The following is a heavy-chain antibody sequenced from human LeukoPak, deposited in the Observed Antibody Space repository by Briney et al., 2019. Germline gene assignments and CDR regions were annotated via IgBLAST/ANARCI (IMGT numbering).Heavy chain of an antibody. CDR2: INSNEDTT. J-gene: IGHJ4*02. CDR3: ARDGFDY. V-gene: IGHV3-64*01. CDR1: GFSFSTYT. Sequence: GGSLRLSCAASGFSFSTYTMHWVRQAPGKGLEYVSAINSNEDTTYYANSVKGRFTISRDNSKNTMYLQMGTLRAEDMAVYYCARDGFDYWGQGTLVTVSS.